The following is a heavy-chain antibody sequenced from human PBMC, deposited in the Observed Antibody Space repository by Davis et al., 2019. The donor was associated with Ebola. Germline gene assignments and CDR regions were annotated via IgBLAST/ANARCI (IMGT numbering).Heavy chain of an antibody. CDR2: ISAYNGNT. Sequence: ASVKVSCKASGYTFSSYGISWVRQAPGQGLEWMGWISAYNGNTNYAQKLQGRVTMTTDTSTSTAYMELRSLRSDDTAVYYCARGETTVTTYWFDPWGQGTLVTVSS. V-gene: IGHV1-18*01. D-gene: IGHD4-17*01. CDR1: GYTFSSYG. CDR3: ARGETTVTTYWFDP. J-gene: IGHJ5*02.